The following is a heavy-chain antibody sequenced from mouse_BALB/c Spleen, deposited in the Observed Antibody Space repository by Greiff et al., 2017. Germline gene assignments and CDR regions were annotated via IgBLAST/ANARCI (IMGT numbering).Heavy chain of an antibody. CDR3: ARRRNDGFYFDY. V-gene: IGHV1-66*01. CDR1: GYSFTSYY. J-gene: IGHJ2*01. D-gene: IGHD2-3*01. Sequence: QVQLQQSGPELVKPGASVKISCKASGYSFTSYYIHWVKQRPGQGLEWIGWIFPGSGNTKYNEKFKGKATLTADTSSSTAYMQLSSLTSEDSAVYFCARRRNDGFYFDYWGQGTTLTVSS. CDR2: IFPGSGNT.